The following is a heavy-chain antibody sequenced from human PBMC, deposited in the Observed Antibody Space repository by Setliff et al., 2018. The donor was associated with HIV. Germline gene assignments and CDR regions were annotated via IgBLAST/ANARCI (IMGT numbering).Heavy chain of an antibody. CDR3: ATYADRESNRFDP. J-gene: IGHJ5*02. Sequence: SETLSLTCGVSSYSISGGYYWGWIRQPPGKGLEWIGSIYHSGSAYSNPSLKSRVTMSVDTSKNQFSLKLSSVTAADTAVYYCATYADRESNRFDPWGQGILVTVSS. CDR2: IYHSGSA. CDR1: SYSISGGYY. D-gene: IGHD3-10*01. V-gene: IGHV4-38-2*01.